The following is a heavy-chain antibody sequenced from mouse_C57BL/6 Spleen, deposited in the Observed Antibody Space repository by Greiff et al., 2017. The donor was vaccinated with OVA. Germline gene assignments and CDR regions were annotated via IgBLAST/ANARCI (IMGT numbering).Heavy chain of an antibody. CDR2: ISDGGSYT. J-gene: IGHJ4*01. Sequence: DVMLVESGGGLVKPGGSLKLSCAASGFTFSSYAMSWVRQTPEKRLEWVATISDGGSYTYYPDNVKGRFTISRDNAKNNLYLQMSHLKSEDTAMYYCARASYGSSFAMDYWGQGTSVTVSS. V-gene: IGHV5-4*03. CDR1: GFTFSSYA. D-gene: IGHD1-1*01. CDR3: ARASYGSSFAMDY.